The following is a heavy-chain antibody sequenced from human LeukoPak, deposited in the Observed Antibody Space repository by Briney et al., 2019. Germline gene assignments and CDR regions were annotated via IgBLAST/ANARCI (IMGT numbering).Heavy chain of an antibody. D-gene: IGHD3-3*01. J-gene: IGHJ6*03. CDR1: GFTFSSYS. CDR3: ARDPAGPTYYDFWSGPYYYYMDV. Sequence: GGSLRLSCAASGFTFSSYSMNWVRQAPGKGLEWVSYISSSSSTIYYADSVKGRFTISRDNAKNSLYLQMNSLRAEDTAVYYCARDPAGPTYYDFWSGPYYYYMDVWGKGTTVTVSS. CDR2: ISSSSSTI. V-gene: IGHV3-48*04.